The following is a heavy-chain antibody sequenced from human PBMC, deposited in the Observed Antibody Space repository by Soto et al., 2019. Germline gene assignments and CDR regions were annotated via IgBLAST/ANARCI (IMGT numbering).Heavy chain of an antibody. CDR3: ARGPWFDP. CDR2: IYYSGST. J-gene: IGHJ5*02. V-gene: IGHV4-39*01. CDR1: GGSISSSSYY. Sequence: QLQLQESGPGLVKPSETLSLTCNVSGGSISSSSYYWGWIRQPPGKGLEWIGNIYYSGSTYYNPSLKSRVTISVDTSKNQFSLKLRSVTAADTAVYYCARGPWFDPWGQGTLVTVSS.